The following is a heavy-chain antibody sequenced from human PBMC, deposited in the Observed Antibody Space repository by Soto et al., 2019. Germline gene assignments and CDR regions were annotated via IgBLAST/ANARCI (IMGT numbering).Heavy chain of an antibody. CDR2: ISAYNGNT. D-gene: IGHD2-15*01. CDR3: ARWGADGICNDDYMDV. V-gene: IGHV1-18*01. J-gene: IGHJ6*02. Sequence: GASVKVSCKASGYTFTNYGISWVRQAPGQGLEWMGWISAYNGNTNYAQILQGRVTMTIDTSTSTAYMGLRSLTSDDTAVYYCARWGADGICNDDYMDVWGPAPTVTF. CDR1: GYTFTNYG.